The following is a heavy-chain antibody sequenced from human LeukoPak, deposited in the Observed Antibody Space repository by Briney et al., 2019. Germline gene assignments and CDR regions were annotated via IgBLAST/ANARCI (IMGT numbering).Heavy chain of an antibody. CDR2: IDSDGRIT. CDR3: ARLVTGTTVINSGWFDP. J-gene: IGHJ5*02. Sequence: GGSLRLSCAASGFTFSSHWMHWVRQAPGKGLVWVSCIDSDGRITTYADSVKGRFTISRDNAKNTLYLQVNTLRDEDTAVYYCARLVTGTTVINSGWFDPWGQGTLVTVSS. V-gene: IGHV3-74*01. CDR1: GFTFSSHW. D-gene: IGHD4-23*01.